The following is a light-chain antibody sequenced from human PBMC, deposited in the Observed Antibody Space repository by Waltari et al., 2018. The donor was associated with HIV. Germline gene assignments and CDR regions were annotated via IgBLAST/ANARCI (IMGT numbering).Light chain of an antibody. Sequence: HSVPTQLPSVSVAPGQKVTIPSTGSTSNIGAFSIVYRYQQVPGTAPRLLIHGNNYRPSGVPDRFSASQSGTSASLAITGLQAEDEADYYCQSYDSNLSGLVFGGGTKLTVL. V-gene: IGLV1-40*01. CDR2: GNN. J-gene: IGLJ2*01. CDR3: QSYDSNLSGLV. CDR1: TSNIGAFSI.